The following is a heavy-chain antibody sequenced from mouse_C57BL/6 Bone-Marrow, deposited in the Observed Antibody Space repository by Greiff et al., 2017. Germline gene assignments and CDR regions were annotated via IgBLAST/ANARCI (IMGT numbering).Heavy chain of an antibody. J-gene: IGHJ1*03. V-gene: IGHV14-4*01. CDR2: IDPENGDT. Sequence: VQLKQSGAELVRPGASVKLSCTASGFNIKDDYMHWVKQRPEQGLEWIGWIDPENGDTEYASKFQGKATITADTSSNTAYLQLSSLTSEDTAVSYCTPGDYTYWYFDVWGTGTTVTVSS. D-gene: IGHD2-13*01. CDR1: GFNIKDDY. CDR3: TPGDYTYWYFDV.